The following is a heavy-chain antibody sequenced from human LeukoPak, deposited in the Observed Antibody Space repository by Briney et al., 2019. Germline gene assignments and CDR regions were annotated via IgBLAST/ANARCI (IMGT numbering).Heavy chain of an antibody. CDR1: GGSISSYY. CDR3: AIDRATYYGRTFDY. CDR2: IYYSGST. Sequence: SETLSLTCTVSGGSISSYYWSWIRQPPGKGLEWIGYIYYSGSTNYNPSLKSRVTISVDTSKNQFSLKLSSVTAADTAVYYCAIDRATYYGRTFDYWGQGTLVTVSS. D-gene: IGHD3-3*01. J-gene: IGHJ4*02. V-gene: IGHV4-59*01.